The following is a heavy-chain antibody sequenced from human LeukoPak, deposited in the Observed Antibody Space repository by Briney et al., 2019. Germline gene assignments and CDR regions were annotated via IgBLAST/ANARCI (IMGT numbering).Heavy chain of an antibody. CDR3: ARGMGV. V-gene: IGHV3-48*04. CDR1: GFTFSIYW. Sequence: GGSLRLSCAASGFTFSIYWMNWVRQAPGKGLEWVSYITSTGSIVYYADSVKGRFTISRDNAKNSLCLQMNSLRAEDTAVYYCARGMGVWGQGTTVTVSS. CDR2: ITSTGSIV. J-gene: IGHJ6*02.